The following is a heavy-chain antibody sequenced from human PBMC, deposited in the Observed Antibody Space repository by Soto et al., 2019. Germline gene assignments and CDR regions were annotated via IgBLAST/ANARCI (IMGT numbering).Heavy chain of an antibody. CDR1: GDNFKKNV. CDR3: ARGPFRPSAMDV. CDR2: TIPALGKT. Sequence: SVKVSCKTSGDNFKKNVFTWVRQAPGQGLEWMGGTIPALGKTHYIEKFQGRVTITVDDATRAVYMAVRDLTSEDTAIYYCARGPFRPSAMDVWGQGTTVTVSS. D-gene: IGHD3-10*01. J-gene: IGHJ6*02. V-gene: IGHV1-69*10.